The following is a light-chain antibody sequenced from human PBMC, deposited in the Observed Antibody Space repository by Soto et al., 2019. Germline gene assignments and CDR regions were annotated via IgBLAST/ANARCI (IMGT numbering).Light chain of an antibody. Sequence: QSALTQPASVSGSPGQSLTISCTGTSSDVGGYNYVSWYQQHPGKAPKLMIYEVSNRPSGISNRFSGSKSGNTASLTISGLQAEDEADYYCFSHRGGDSHVFGTGTKLTVL. CDR3: FSHRGGDSHV. J-gene: IGLJ1*01. CDR2: EVS. V-gene: IGLV2-14*01. CDR1: SSDVGGYNY.